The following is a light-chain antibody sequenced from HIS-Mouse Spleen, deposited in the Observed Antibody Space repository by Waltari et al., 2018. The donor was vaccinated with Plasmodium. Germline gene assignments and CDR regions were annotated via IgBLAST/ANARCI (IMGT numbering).Light chain of an antibody. J-gene: IGLJ3*02. Sequence: QAVLTQPSSLSASPGASASLTCTLRSGFNVGTYRIYWYQQKPGSPPQYLLRYKSDSDKQQGSGVPGRFSGSKDASANAGILLISGLQSEDEADYYCMIWHSSAWVFGGGTKLTVL. V-gene: IGLV5-45*03. CDR2: YKSDSDK. CDR1: SGFNVGTYR. CDR3: MIWHSSAWV.